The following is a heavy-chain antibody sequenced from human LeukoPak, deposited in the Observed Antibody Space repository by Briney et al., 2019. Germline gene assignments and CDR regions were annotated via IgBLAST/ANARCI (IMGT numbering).Heavy chain of an antibody. V-gene: IGHV1-18*01. D-gene: IGHD7-27*01. CDR1: GYTFTSYG. J-gene: IGHJ6*02. Sequence: ASVKVFCKASGYTFTSYGISCVRQPPGQGLEWMGWISAYNCNTNYAQKLQGRVTMTTDTSTSTAYMELRSLRSDDTAVYYCARVTLTGEKYGMDVWGQGTTVTVSS. CDR3: ARVTLTGEKYGMDV. CDR2: ISAYNCNT.